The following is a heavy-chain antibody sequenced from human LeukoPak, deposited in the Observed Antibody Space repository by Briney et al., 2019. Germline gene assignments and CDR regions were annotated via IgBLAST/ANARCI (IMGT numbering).Heavy chain of an antibody. D-gene: IGHD6-13*01. CDR2: IYPGNSHT. CDR1: GYSFAAYW. J-gene: IGHJ4*02. CDR3: AKFHATWYGDT. Sequence: GGSLKISCQGSGYSFAAYWIVWVRQMPGKGLEWMGIIYPGNSHTRYSPSFQGQVTISADTSISTAYLHWSSLQSSDTAMYYCAKFHATWYGDTWGQGTLVTVSS. V-gene: IGHV5-51*01.